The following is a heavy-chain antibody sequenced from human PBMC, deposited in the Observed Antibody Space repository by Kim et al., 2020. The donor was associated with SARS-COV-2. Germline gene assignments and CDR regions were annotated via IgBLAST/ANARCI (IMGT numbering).Heavy chain of an antibody. J-gene: IGHJ5*02. D-gene: IGHD4-17*01. CDR3: ARGGGDYRWWFDP. V-gene: IGHV3-13*01. Sequence: YPGSVKGRFTISRENAKNSLYLQMNSLRAGDTAVYYCARGGGDYRWWFDPWGQGTLVTVSS.